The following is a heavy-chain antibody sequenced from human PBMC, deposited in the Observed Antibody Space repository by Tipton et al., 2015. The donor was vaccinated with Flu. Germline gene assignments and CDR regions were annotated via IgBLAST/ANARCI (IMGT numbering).Heavy chain of an antibody. Sequence: LSLTCIVSGGSISSVNYYWGWIRQPPGKGLEWIGSIYHYGSTYYSPSLKSRVSISLDKSENQFSLRLSSVTAADTAIYYCATDYYGSGSYYDIDYWGQGTLVTVSS. CDR1: GGSISSVNYY. CDR3: ATDYYGSGSYYDIDY. V-gene: IGHV4-39*07. CDR2: IYHYGST. J-gene: IGHJ4*02. D-gene: IGHD3-10*01.